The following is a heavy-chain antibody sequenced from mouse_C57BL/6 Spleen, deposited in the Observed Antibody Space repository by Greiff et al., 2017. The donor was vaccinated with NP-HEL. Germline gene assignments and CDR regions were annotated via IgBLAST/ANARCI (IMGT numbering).Heavy chain of an antibody. CDR2: IYPYNGVS. Sequence: VQLKQSGPELVKPGASVKISCKASGYSFTGYYMHWVKQSHGNILDWIGYIYPYNGVSSYNQKFKGKATLTVDKSSSTAYMELRSLTSEDSAVYYCARSNDYDVNYAMDYWGQGTSVTVSS. CDR3: ARSNDYDVNYAMDY. J-gene: IGHJ4*01. D-gene: IGHD2-4*01. V-gene: IGHV1-31*01. CDR1: GYSFTGYY.